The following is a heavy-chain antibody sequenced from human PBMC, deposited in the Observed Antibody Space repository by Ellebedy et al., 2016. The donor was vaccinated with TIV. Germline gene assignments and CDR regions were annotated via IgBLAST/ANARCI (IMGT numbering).Heavy chain of an antibody. V-gene: IGHV3-11*05. CDR3: AKGKMATIIYYFDY. CDR2: ISSSSSYT. J-gene: IGHJ4*02. D-gene: IGHD5-24*01. Sequence: GESLKISXAASGFTFSDYYMSWIRQAPGKGLEWVSYISSSSSYTNYADSVKGRFTISRDNAKNSLYLQMNSLRAEDTAVYYCAKGKMATIIYYFDYWGQGTLVTVSS. CDR1: GFTFSDYY.